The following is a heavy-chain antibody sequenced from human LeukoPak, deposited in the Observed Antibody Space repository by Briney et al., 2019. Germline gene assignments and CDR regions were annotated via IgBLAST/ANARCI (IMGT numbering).Heavy chain of an antibody. CDR1: GGSFSGYY. CDR2: INHSGST. Sequence: SETLSLTCAVYGGSFSGYYWSWIRQPPGKGLEWIGEINHSGSTNYNPSLKSRVTISVDTSKNQFSLELSSVTAADTAVYYCARDGATMIVVVTSCYMDVWGKGTTVTVSS. V-gene: IGHV4-34*01. D-gene: IGHD3-22*01. CDR3: ARDGATMIVVVTSCYMDV. J-gene: IGHJ6*03.